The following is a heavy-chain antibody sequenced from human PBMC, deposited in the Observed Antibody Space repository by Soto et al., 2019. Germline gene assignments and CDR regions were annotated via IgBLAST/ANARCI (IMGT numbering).Heavy chain of an antibody. J-gene: IGHJ4*02. CDR3: ARLSRWLVQGPFDY. CDR1: GGSFSGYY. D-gene: IGHD6-19*01. CDR2: INHSGST. Sequence: SETLSLTCAVYGGSFSGYYWSWIRQPPGKGLEWIGEINHSGSTNYNPSLKSRVTISVDTSKNQFSLKLSSVTAADTAVYYCARLSRWLVQGPFDYWGQGTLVTVSS. V-gene: IGHV4-34*01.